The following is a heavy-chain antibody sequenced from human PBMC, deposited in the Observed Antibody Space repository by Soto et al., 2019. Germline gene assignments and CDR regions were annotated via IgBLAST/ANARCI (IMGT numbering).Heavy chain of an antibody. CDR2: ISSSSSLI. Sequence: EVQLAESGGGLVQPGGSLRLSCAASAFTFGSYGMNWVRQAPGKGLEWVSYISSSSSLIYYADSVKGRFTISRDNAQKLLYLQMNSLRDEDTAVYYCARTGGSGSNNWFDPWGQGTLVTVSS. V-gene: IGHV3-48*02. D-gene: IGHD3-10*01. J-gene: IGHJ5*02. CDR1: AFTFGSYG. CDR3: ARTGGSGSNNWFDP.